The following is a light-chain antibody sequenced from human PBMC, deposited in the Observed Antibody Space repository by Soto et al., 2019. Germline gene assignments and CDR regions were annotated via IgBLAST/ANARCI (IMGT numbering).Light chain of an antibody. V-gene: IGKV3-11*01. Sequence: EIVLTQSPVTLSLSPVERATLSCRASQSVSSYLAWYQQKPGQAPRLLIYDASNRATGIPARFSGGGSGTDFTLTIDNLEPEDFAIYYCQQRSKWPPITFGQGTRLEIK. J-gene: IGKJ5*01. CDR1: QSVSSY. CDR3: QQRSKWPPIT. CDR2: DAS.